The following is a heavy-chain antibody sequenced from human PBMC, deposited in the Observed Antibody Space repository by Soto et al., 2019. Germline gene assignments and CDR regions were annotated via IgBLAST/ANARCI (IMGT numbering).Heavy chain of an antibody. V-gene: IGHV5-51*01. Sequence: PGESLNLSCKGSGYSFTHYLIGWVRQMPGKGLEWMGIIYPGDSDTRYSPSFQGQVTISVDKSNSTAYLQWSSLKASDTAMYYCARSSGYYSEYFQHWGQGTLVTVSS. J-gene: IGHJ1*01. CDR3: ARSSGYYSEYFQH. D-gene: IGHD3-22*01. CDR1: GYSFTHYL. CDR2: IYPGDSDT.